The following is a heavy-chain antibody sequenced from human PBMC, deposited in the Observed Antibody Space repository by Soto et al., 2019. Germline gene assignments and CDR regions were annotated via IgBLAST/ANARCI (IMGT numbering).Heavy chain of an antibody. CDR2: IIPIFGTA. V-gene: IGHV1-69*06. J-gene: IGHJ5*02. D-gene: IGHD7-27*01. CDR3: ASLAPLGWFDP. CDR1: GGTFSSYA. Sequence: SVKVSCKASGGTFSSYAISWVRQAPGQGLEWMGRIIPIFGTANYAQKFQGRVTITADKSTSTAYMELSSLRSEDTAVYYCASLAPLGWFDPWGQGTLVTVSS.